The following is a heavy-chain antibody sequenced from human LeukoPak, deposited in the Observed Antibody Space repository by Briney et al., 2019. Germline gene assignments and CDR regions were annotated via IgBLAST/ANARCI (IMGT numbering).Heavy chain of an antibody. CDR3: AKDFYGDFLYYYYTDV. D-gene: IGHD4-17*01. V-gene: IGHV3-23*01. CDR2: ISGSGGST. J-gene: IGHJ6*03. Sequence: PGGSLRLSCAASGFTFSSYAMSWVRQAPGKGLEWVSAISGSGGSTYYADSVKGRFTISRDNSKNTLYLQMNSLRAEDTAVYYCAKDFYGDFLYYYYTDVWGKGTTVTVSS. CDR1: GFTFSSYA.